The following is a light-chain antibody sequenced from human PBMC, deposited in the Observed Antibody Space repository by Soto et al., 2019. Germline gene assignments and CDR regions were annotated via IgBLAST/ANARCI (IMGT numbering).Light chain of an antibody. V-gene: IGKV3-15*01. J-gene: IGKJ2*02. CDR2: GAS. Sequence: EIVMTQSPATLSVSPGERATLSCRASQSLRSNLAWYQHKPGQSPRLLIFGASSRSTGVPARFSGSGSGTEFTLTISSLQSEDVAVYDCQEYNNWPPCTFGQGTKLEIK. CDR1: QSLRSN. CDR3: QEYNNWPPCT.